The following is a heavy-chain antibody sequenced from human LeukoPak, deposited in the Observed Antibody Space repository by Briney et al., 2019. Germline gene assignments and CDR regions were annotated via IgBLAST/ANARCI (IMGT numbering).Heavy chain of an antibody. V-gene: IGHV1-2*02. CDR1: GYTFTSYG. J-gene: IGHJ5*02. Sequence: GASVKVSCKASGYTFTSYGISWVRQAPGQGLEWMGWINPNSGGTNYAQKFQGRVTMTRDTSISTAYMELSRLRSDDTAVYYCARWGAAAGTLLGVALASYNWFDPWGQGTLVTVSS. CDR3: ARWGAAAGTLLGVALASYNWFDP. D-gene: IGHD6-13*01. CDR2: INPNSGGT.